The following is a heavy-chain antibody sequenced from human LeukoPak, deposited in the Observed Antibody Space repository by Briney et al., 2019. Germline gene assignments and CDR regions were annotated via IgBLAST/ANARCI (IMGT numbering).Heavy chain of an antibody. CDR1: GYSFTSYW. D-gene: IGHD6-13*01. J-gene: IGHJ4*02. Sequence: GESLKISCKGSGYSFTSYWIGWVRQMPGKGLEWMGIIYPGDSDTRYSPSFQGQVTISADKSISTAYLQWSGLKASDTAMYYCARQYSSSQLFNSPYYFDYWGQGTLVTVSS. V-gene: IGHV5-51*01. CDR3: ARQYSSSQLFNSPYYFDY. CDR2: IYPGDSDT.